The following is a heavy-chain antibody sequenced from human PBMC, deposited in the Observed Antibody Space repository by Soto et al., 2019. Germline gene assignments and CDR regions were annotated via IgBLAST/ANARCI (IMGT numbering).Heavy chain of an antibody. CDR1: GFTFSNAW. V-gene: IGHV3-15*01. D-gene: IGHD6-13*01. CDR2: IKSKTDGGTT. Sequence: GGSLRLSCAASGFTFSNAWMSWVRQAPGKGLEWVGRIKSKTDGGTTDYAAPVKGRFTISRDDSKNTLYLQMNSLKTEDTAVYYCPTGRIAAAGTYWGQGTLVTVSS. CDR3: PTGRIAAAGTY. J-gene: IGHJ4*02.